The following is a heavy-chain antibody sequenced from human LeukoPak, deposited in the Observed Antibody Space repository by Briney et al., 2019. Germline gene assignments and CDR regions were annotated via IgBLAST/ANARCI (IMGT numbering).Heavy chain of an antibody. CDR2: IKQDGSEK. Sequence: GGSLRLSCAASGFTFSSDWMSWVRQAPGKGLEWVANIKQDGSEKYYVDSVKGRFTISRDNAKNSLYLQMNSLRAEDTDVYYCARDESYATEYFQHWGQGTLVTVSS. J-gene: IGHJ1*01. D-gene: IGHD1-26*01. CDR3: ARDESYATEYFQH. CDR1: GFTFSSDW. V-gene: IGHV3-7*01.